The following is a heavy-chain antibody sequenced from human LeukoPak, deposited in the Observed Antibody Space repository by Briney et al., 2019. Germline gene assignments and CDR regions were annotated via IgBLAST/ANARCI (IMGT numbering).Heavy chain of an antibody. D-gene: IGHD1-20*01. Sequence: SVKVSCKASGYIFTSYYMHWVRQAPGQGLEWMGGIIPIFGTANYAQKFQGRVTITADESTSTAYMELSSLRSEDTAVYYCARVNWNDRRGMDVWGQGTTVTVSS. CDR3: ARVNWNDRRGMDV. J-gene: IGHJ6*02. V-gene: IGHV1-69*13. CDR2: IIPIFGTA. CDR1: GYIFTSYY.